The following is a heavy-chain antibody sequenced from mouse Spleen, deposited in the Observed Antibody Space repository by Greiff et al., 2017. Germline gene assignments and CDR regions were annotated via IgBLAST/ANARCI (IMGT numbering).Heavy chain of an antibody. Sequence: QVQLQQSGAELAKPGASVKLSCKASGYTFTSYWMHWVKQRPGQGLEWIGYINPSSGYTKYNQKFKDKATLTADKSSSTAYMQLSSLTYEDSAVYYCARLSTTTGGYFDYWGQGTTLTVSS. V-gene: IGHV1-7*01. CDR1: GYTFTSYW. D-gene: IGHD2-12*01. J-gene: IGHJ2*01. CDR3: ARLSTTTGGYFDY. CDR2: INPSSGYT.